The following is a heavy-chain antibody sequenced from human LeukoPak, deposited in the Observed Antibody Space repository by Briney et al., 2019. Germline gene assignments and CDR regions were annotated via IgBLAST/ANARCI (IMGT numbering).Heavy chain of an antibody. D-gene: IGHD3-10*01. Sequence: PSETLSLTCAVYGGSFSGYYWSWIRQPPGKGLEWIGEINHSGSTNYNPSLKSRVTISVDTSKNQFSLKLSSVTAADTAVYYCAREMVRGILYYYYYMDVRGKGTTVTISS. J-gene: IGHJ6*03. CDR3: AREMVRGILYYYYYMDV. CDR2: INHSGST. V-gene: IGHV4-34*01. CDR1: GGSFSGYY.